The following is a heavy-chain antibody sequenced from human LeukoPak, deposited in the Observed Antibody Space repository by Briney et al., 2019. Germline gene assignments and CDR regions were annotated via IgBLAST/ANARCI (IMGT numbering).Heavy chain of an antibody. J-gene: IGHJ4*02. CDR1: GFTFSSSA. V-gene: IGHV3-23*01. D-gene: IGHD6-13*01. CDR2: ISGSGSGGST. CDR3: AKAAAGNLYYFDY. Sequence: PGGSLRLSCAASGFTFSSSAMSWVRQAPGKGLEWVSSISGSGSGGSTYYADSVKGRFTISRDNSKNTLYLQMNSLRAEDTAMYYCAKAAAGNLYYFDYWGQGTLVTVSS.